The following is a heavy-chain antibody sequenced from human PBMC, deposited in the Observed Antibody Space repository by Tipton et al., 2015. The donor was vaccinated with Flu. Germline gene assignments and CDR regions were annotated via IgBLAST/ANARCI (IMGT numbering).Heavy chain of an antibody. J-gene: IGHJ4*02. CDR2: IYYSGST. CDR3: ARGPEAYYDFWSGYYKGFYFDY. Sequence: LSLTCTVSGGSISSGGYYWSWIRQHPGKGLEWIGYIYYSGSTYYNPSLKSLVTISVDTSKNQFSLKLSSVTAADTAVYYCARGPEAYYDFWSGYYKGFYFDYWGQGTLVTVSS. D-gene: IGHD3-3*01. V-gene: IGHV4-31*01. CDR1: GGSISSGGYY.